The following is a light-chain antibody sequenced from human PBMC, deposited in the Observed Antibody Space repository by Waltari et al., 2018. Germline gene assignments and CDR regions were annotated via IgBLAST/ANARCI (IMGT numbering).Light chain of an antibody. J-gene: IGKJ5*01. CDR2: GAS. CDR1: HNVRNK. Sequence: EIVVTQSPATLSVSPGERATLFCRASHNVRNKLAWYQQKLGQAPRLLIYGASIRTTDFPTRFSGSGSETEFALTITNVQHEDLAIHHSQQPTEWPTLAFGQGTRLEI. CDR3: QQPTEWPTLA. V-gene: IGKV3-15*01.